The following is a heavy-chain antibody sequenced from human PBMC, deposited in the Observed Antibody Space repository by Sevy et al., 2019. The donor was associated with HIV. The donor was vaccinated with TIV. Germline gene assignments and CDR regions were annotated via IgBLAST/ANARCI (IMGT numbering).Heavy chain of an antibody. D-gene: IGHD3-16*01. Sequence: ASVKVSCKASGYTFTSYGISWVRQAPGQGLEWMGWMSAYNGNTNYAQKLQGRVTMTTDTSTSTAYMELRSLRSDDTAVYYCARDGGYSGKTNWFDPWGQGTLVTVSS. CDR3: ARDGGYSGKTNWFDP. J-gene: IGHJ5*02. V-gene: IGHV1-18*01. CDR1: GYTFTSYG. CDR2: MSAYNGNT.